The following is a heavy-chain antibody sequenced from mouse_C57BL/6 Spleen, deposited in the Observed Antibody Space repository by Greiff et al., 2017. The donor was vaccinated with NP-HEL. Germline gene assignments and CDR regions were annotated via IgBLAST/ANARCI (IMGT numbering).Heavy chain of an antibody. CDR2: INYDGSST. J-gene: IGHJ2*01. CDR1: GFTFSDYY. CDR3: AREELDY. Sequence: DVKLVESEGGLVQPGSSMKLSCTASGFTFSDYYMAWVRQVPEKGLEWVANINYDGSSTYYLDSLKSRFIISRDNAKNILYLQMSSLKSEDTATYYCAREELDYWGQGTTLTVSS. V-gene: IGHV5-16*01.